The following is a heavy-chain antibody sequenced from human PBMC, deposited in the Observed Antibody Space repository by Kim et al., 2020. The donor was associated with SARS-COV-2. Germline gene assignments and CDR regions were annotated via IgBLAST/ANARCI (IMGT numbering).Heavy chain of an antibody. CDR1: GGSISSYY. D-gene: IGHD4-17*01. CDR2: IYYSGST. Sequence: SETLSLTCTVSGGSISSYYWSWIRQPPGKGLEWIGYIYYSGSTNYNPSLKSRVTISVDTSKNQFSLKLSSVTAADTAVYYCARLGMYGDYFDYWGQGTLVTVSS. J-gene: IGHJ4*02. CDR3: ARLGMYGDYFDY. V-gene: IGHV4-59*08.